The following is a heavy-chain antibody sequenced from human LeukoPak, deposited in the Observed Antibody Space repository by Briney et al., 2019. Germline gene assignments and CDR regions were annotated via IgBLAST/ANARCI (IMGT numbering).Heavy chain of an antibody. CDR2: IYTSGST. J-gene: IGHJ4*02. CDR1: GGSISSSSYY. D-gene: IGHD4-17*01. V-gene: IGHV4-61*02. Sequence: SETLSLTCTVSGGSISSSSYYWSWIRQPAGKGLEWIGRIYTSGSTNYNPSLKSRVTMSVDTSKNQFSLKLSSVTAADTAVYYCARGLFDYGDYHADYWGQGTLVTVSS. CDR3: ARGLFDYGDYHADY.